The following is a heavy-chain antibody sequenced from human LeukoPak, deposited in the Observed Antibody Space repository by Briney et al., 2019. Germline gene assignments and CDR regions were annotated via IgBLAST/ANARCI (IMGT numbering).Heavy chain of an antibody. J-gene: IGHJ4*02. CDR1: GFTFSTYA. Sequence: GGSLRLSCAASGFTFSTYAMSWVRQAPGKGLEWVSAISGSGGSTYYADSVKGWFTICRDNSKNTLYLQMNSLRAEDTAVYYCAKDEPSGSGSYGEFDYWGQGTLVTVSS. D-gene: IGHD3-10*01. CDR3: AKDEPSGSGSYGEFDY. V-gene: IGHV3-23*01. CDR2: ISGSGGST.